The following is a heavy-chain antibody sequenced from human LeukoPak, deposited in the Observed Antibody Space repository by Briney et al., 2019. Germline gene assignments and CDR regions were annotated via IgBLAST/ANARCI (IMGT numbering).Heavy chain of an antibody. CDR1: GGSIRSYY. CDR3: ARSYDTNFDY. CDR2: IYLSGST. D-gene: IGHD3-3*01. Sequence: ASETLSLTCTVSGGSIRSYYWGWIRQPPGKGLEWIGYIYLSGSTSYNPSLKSRVTISVDRSKNQFSLKLSSVAAADTAVYYCARSYDTNFDYWGQGTLVTVSS. J-gene: IGHJ4*02. V-gene: IGHV4-59*01.